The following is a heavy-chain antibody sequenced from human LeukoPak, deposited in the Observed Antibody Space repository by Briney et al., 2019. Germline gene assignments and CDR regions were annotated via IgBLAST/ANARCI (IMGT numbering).Heavy chain of an antibody. CDR1: GGSISSYY. D-gene: IGHD1-26*01. J-gene: IGHJ5*02. CDR2: IYYSGST. V-gene: IGHV4-59*01. CDR3: ARTSSWFDP. Sequence: SETLSLTCTVSGGSISSYYWSWIRQPPGKGLEWIGYIYYSGSTNYDPSLKSRVTISVDTSKNQFSLKLSSVTAADTAVYYCARTSSWFDPWGQGTLVTVSS.